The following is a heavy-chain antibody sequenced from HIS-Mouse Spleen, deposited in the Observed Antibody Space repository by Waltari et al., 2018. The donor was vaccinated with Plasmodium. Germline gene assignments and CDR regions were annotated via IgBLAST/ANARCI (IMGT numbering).Heavy chain of an antibody. CDR2: ISDDGSNK. D-gene: IGHD6-6*01. CDR3: AKILSYSSSPEDY. CDR1: GFTFSSYG. Sequence: QVQLVESGGGVVQPGRSLRLSCAASGFTFSSYGMHWVRQAPGKGVEWVAVISDDGSNKYYADAVKGRFTISRDNSKNTLYLQMNSLRAEDTAVYYCAKILSYSSSPEDYWGQGTLVTVSS. V-gene: IGHV3-30*18. J-gene: IGHJ4*02.